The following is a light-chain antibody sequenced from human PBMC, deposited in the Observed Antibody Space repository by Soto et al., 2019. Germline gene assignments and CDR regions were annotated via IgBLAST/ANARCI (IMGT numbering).Light chain of an antibody. V-gene: IGKV1-39*01. CDR1: RSISNY. CDR3: QQSYTAPYT. CDR2: GAS. Sequence: DIQMTQSPSSLSASVGDAVSLTCRASRSISNYLNWYQQKPGRAPKLLISGASSLQRGVPSRLSGSGSGTTFTLTLPRLQPDDIAIYFCQQSYTAPYTFGPGPNVDI. J-gene: IGKJ3*01.